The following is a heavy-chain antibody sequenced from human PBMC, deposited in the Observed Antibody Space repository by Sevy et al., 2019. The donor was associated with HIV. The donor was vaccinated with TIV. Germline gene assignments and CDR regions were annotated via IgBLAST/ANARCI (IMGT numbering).Heavy chain of an antibody. CDR2: ISGSGGST. D-gene: IGHD3-22*01. V-gene: IGHV3-23*01. CDR3: AKDLNYYDSSGYYHAFDI. Sequence: GVSLRLSCAASGFTFSSYAMSWVRQAPGKGLEWVSAISGSGGSTYYADSVKGRFTISRDNSKNTLYLQMNSLRAEDTAVYYCAKDLNYYDSSGYYHAFDIWGQGTMVTVSS. J-gene: IGHJ3*02. CDR1: GFTFSSYA.